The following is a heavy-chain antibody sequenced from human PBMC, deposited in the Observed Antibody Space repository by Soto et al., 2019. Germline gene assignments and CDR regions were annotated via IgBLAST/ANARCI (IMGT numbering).Heavy chain of an antibody. CDR3: ARERGPYYTDY. Sequence: EVQLMESGGGLVQPGGSLRLSCAASGFTFSSYWMQWFRQAPGKGLVWVSRVNGDGSYTRYADSAKGRFTISRDNATNTLYLQMNSLRDEYTAVYYCARERGPYYTDYWGQGTLVTVSS. CDR2: VNGDGSYT. D-gene: IGHD1-26*01. V-gene: IGHV3-74*01. J-gene: IGHJ4*02. CDR1: GFTFSSYW.